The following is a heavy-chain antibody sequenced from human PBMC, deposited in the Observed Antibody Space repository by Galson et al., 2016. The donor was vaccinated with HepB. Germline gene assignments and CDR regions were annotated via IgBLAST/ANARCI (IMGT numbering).Heavy chain of an antibody. CDR3: ARDHRRWNYDPDAFDM. D-gene: IGHD1-7*01. CDR2: ISSTGTTT. V-gene: IGHV3-11*01. Sequence: SLRLSCAASGFIFSGFYMAWIRQAPGKGLEWVSQISSTGTTTHSADSVKGRFTISRDNTKNSLYLQMNSLRAEDTAVYYCARDHRRWNYDPDAFDMWGQGTMVTVSS. CDR1: GFIFSGFY. J-gene: IGHJ3*02.